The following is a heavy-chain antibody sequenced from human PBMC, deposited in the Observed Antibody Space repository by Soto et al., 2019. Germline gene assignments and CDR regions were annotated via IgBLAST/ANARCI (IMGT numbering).Heavy chain of an antibody. CDR2: ISSRSVNT. Sequence: PGGSLRLSFAASGFTFSDYYMTWISQDPGKGLGWVSYISSRSVNTQYADSVRGRFTISRDNSRNSLYLQMNSLRAEDTAVYYCARVRGYDSSGYYPDYWGQGTLVTVSS. V-gene: IGHV3-11*06. D-gene: IGHD3-22*01. J-gene: IGHJ4*02. CDR1: GFTFSDYY. CDR3: ARVRGYDSSGYYPDY.